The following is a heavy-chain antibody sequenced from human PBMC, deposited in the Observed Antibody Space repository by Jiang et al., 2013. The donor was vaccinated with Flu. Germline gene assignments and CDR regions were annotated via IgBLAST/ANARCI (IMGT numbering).Heavy chain of an antibody. CDR2: IYYSGST. CDR3: ARPGPGGRYDAFDI. V-gene: IGHV4-59*01. Sequence: GPGLVKPSETLSLTCTVSGGSISSYYWSWIRQPPGKGLEWIGYIYYSGSTNYNPSLKSRVTISVDTSKNQFSLKLSSVTAADTAVYYCARPGPGGRYDAFDIWGQGTMVTVSS. D-gene: IGHD3-16*01. CDR1: GGSISSYY. J-gene: IGHJ3*02.